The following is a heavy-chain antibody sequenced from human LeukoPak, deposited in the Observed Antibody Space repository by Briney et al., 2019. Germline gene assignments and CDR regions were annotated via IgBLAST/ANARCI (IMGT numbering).Heavy chain of an antibody. Sequence: SETLSLTCTVSGGSISSYYWSWIRQPPGKGLEWIGYIYYSGSTNYNPSLKSRVTISVDTSKNQFSLKLSSVTAADTAVYYCAGGYSGYDFSFDYWGQGTLVTVSS. CDR1: GGSISSYY. CDR3: AGGYSGYDFSFDY. J-gene: IGHJ4*02. D-gene: IGHD5-12*01. V-gene: IGHV4-59*08. CDR2: IYYSGST.